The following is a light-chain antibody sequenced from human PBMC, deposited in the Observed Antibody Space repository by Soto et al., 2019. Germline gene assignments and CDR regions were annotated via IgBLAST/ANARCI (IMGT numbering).Light chain of an antibody. Sequence: DIQMTQSPSTLSASVGDRVTITCRASQSISSWLAWYQQKPGKAPKLLIYKASSLESGVPSRFSGSGSGTEFTLTISSLQPEDFATYYCEQDNSYYTFGHGTKLEIK. CDR2: KAS. V-gene: IGKV1-5*03. CDR1: QSISSW. CDR3: EQDNSYYT. J-gene: IGKJ2*01.